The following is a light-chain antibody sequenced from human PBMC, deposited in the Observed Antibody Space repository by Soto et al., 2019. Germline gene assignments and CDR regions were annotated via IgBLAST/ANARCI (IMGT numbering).Light chain of an antibody. CDR3: QQYNSYPFT. Sequence: IQMTQSPSTLSASVGDRVTITCRASQSISSWLAWYQQKPGKAPKLLIYDASSLESGVPSRFSGSGSGTDFTLTISSLQPDDVATYYCQQYNSYPFTFCGGTKVDNK. CDR1: QSISSW. CDR2: DAS. V-gene: IGKV1-5*01. J-gene: IGKJ4*01.